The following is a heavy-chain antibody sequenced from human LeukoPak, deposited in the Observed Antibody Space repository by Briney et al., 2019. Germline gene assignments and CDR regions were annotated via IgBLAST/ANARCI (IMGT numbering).Heavy chain of an antibody. V-gene: IGHV4-38-2*01. CDR2: IYHSGST. Sequence: SETLSLTCAVSGYSISSGYYWGWIRPPPGKGLEWIGSIYHSGSTYYNPSLKSRVTISVDTSKNQFSLKLSSVTAADTAVYYCARIDYYYDSSGPYCFDYWGQGTLVTVSS. J-gene: IGHJ4*02. CDR3: ARIDYYYDSSGPYCFDY. D-gene: IGHD3-22*01. CDR1: GYSISSGYY.